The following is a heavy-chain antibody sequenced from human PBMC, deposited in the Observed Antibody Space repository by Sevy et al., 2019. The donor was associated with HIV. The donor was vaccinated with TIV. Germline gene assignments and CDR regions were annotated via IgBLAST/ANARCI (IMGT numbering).Heavy chain of an antibody. D-gene: IGHD2-15*01. CDR1: GFTFSSYA. Sequence: GGSLRLSCAASGFTFSSYAMHWVRQAPGKGLEWVAVISYDGSNKYYADSVKGRFAISRDNSKNTLYLQMNSLRAEDMAGYYCAREHPSSICSGGSCYPDGYFDYWGQGTLVTVSS. CDR3: AREHPSSICSGGSCYPDGYFDY. J-gene: IGHJ4*02. CDR2: ISYDGSNK. V-gene: IGHV3-30*09.